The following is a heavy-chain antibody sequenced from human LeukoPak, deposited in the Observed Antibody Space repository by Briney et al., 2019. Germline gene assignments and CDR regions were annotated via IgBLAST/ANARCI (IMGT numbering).Heavy chain of an antibody. CDR3: ARLGGYNYGYSFDY. Sequence: ASVKVSCKASGYTFTSYGISWVRQAPGQGLEWMGWISAYNGNTNYAQKLQDRVTVTTDTSTNTAYMELRSLRSDDTAVYYCARLGGYNYGYSFDYWGQGTLVTVSS. CDR2: ISAYNGNT. CDR1: GYTFTSYG. D-gene: IGHD5-18*01. V-gene: IGHV1-18*01. J-gene: IGHJ4*02.